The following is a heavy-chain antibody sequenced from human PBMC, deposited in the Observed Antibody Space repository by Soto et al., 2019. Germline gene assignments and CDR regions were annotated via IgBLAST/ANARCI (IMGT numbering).Heavy chain of an antibody. CDR1: GFTFSSYG. Sequence: QVQLVESGGGVVQPGRSLRLSCAASGFTFSSYGMHWVRQAPGKGLEWVAVIWYDGSNKYYADSVKGRFTISRDNSKNTLYLQMNSLRAEDTAVYYCAREAYCGGDCYLGQYFQLWGQGTLVTVSS. CDR2: IWYDGSNK. V-gene: IGHV3-33*01. J-gene: IGHJ1*01. D-gene: IGHD2-21*02. CDR3: AREAYCGGDCYLGQYFQL.